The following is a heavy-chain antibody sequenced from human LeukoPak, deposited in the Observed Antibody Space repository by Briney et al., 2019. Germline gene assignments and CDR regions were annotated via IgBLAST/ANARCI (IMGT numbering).Heavy chain of an antibody. Sequence: SETLSLTCSVSGYSISSGYFWGWIRQPPGKGLEWIGTIYHSGSTYYSPSLKSRVTMSLDTSKNQFSLKLSSVTAADTAVYYCAREVVAAAMGGYYFDYWGQGTLVTVSS. CDR3: AREVVAAAMGGYYFDY. CDR2: IYHSGST. CDR1: GYSISSGYF. D-gene: IGHD2-2*01. J-gene: IGHJ4*02. V-gene: IGHV4-38-2*02.